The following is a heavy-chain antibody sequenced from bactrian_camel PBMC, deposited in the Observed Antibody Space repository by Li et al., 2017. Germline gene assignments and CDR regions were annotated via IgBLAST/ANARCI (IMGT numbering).Heavy chain of an antibody. J-gene: IGHJ4*01. V-gene: IGHV3S55*01. D-gene: IGHD2*01. Sequence: VQLVESGGGSVQAGGSLRLSCAASGNTFSTYCMGWFLQAPGKEREGVAALNIDGKTTYADSVKGRFTISQDSAKNTLYLQMDSLNPEDTGMYYCAAGRLRNGYSYSLLNRLAYNNWGQGTQVTVS. CDR2: LNIDGKT. CDR3: AAGRLRNGYSYSLLNRLAYNN. CDR1: GNTFSTYC.